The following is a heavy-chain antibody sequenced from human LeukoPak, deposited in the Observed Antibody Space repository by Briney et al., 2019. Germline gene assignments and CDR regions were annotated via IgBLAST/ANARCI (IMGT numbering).Heavy chain of an antibody. J-gene: IGHJ5*02. D-gene: IGHD2-21*02. CDR2: IYNSDNT. CDR1: GGSINSHY. Sequence: SETLSLTCTVSGGSINSHYWSWIRQPPGKGLEWIGYIYNSDNTNYNPTLKSRVTIPVDTSKIQLSLKLTSVTAADTAVYYCARGVTTGLDWFDPWGQGTLVTVSS. V-gene: IGHV4-59*11. CDR3: ARGVTTGLDWFDP.